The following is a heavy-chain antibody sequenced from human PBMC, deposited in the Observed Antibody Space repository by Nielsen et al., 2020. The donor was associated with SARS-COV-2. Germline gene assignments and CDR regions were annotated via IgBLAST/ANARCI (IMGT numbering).Heavy chain of an antibody. V-gene: IGHV4-59*08. CDR3: ARLQYGRGAMGMDV. D-gene: IGHD5-18*01. J-gene: IGHJ6*03. CDR1: GGSISSYY. Sequence: SETLSLTCTVSGGSISSYYWSWIRQPPGKGLEWIGYIYYSGSTNCNPSLKSRVTISVDTSKNQFSLKLSSVTAADTAVYYCARLQYGRGAMGMDVWGKGTTVTVSS. CDR2: IYYSGST.